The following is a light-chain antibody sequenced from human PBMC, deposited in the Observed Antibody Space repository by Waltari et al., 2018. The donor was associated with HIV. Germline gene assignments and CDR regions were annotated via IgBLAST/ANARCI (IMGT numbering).Light chain of an antibody. V-gene: IGKV4-1*01. CDR3: QQYYRPLLT. Sequence: DIVMTQSPDSLAVSLGERAAIKCQSSPPILYSSNNKNYLAWYQQKAGQPPKLLIYWASTRESGVPDRFSGSGSGTDFTLTISSLQAEDVAIYYCQQYYRPLLTFGGGTKVEIK. CDR1: PPILYSSNNKNY. J-gene: IGKJ4*01. CDR2: WAS.